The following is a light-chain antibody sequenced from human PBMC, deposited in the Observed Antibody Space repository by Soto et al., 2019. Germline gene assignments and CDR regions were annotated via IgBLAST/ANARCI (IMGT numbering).Light chain of an antibody. Sequence: DIQMTQSPSTLSASVGDRVTITCRASQSISNWLAWYQQKPGKAPKLLIYDASSLESGVPSRFSGSGSGTGLTLTISSLQPDDFATYYCQQYHTYYTFGQGTKLEIK. CDR1: QSISNW. V-gene: IGKV1-5*01. CDR3: QQYHTYYT. CDR2: DAS. J-gene: IGKJ2*01.